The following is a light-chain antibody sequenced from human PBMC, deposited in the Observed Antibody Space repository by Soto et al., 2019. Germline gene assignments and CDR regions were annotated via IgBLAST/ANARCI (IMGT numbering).Light chain of an antibody. V-gene: IGKV2-28*01. Sequence: DIVMTQSPLSLPVTPGEPASISCRSSQSLLHSNGYNYLDWFLQKPGQSPHVLIYMGSIRASGVPDRFSASGSGTDFTLKINRVEAEDAGVYYCMQALQSPPTFGQGTKLEIK. J-gene: IGKJ2*01. CDR1: QSLLHSNGYNY. CDR3: MQALQSPPT. CDR2: MGS.